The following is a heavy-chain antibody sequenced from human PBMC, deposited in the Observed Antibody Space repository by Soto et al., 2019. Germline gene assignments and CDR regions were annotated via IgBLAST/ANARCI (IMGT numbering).Heavy chain of an antibody. Sequence: SQTLSLTYAISGDSVSSNSAAWNCIRQSPSRGLEWLGRTYCRSKWYNDYAVSVKSRITINPDTSKNQFSLQLNSVTPEDTAVYYCARGTGGEFGGEDSFESWRQVTMGTV. J-gene: IGHJ3*02. D-gene: IGHD2-8*02. CDR3: ARGTGGEFGGEDSFES. V-gene: IGHV6-1*01. CDR1: GDSVSSNSAA. CDR2: TYCRSKWYN.